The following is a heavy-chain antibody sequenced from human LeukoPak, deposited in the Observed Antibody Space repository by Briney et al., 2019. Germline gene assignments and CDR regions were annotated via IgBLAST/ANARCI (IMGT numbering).Heavy chain of an antibody. J-gene: IGHJ4*02. CDR3: NTATRTRDDY. CDR2: IKEDGSEK. Sequence: QPGGSLRLSCAASGFTFSSYWMSWVRQAPGKGLERVANIKEDGSEKSYVDSVKGRFTIPRDNAKNSLYLLMNNLRAEDTAMYYCNTATRTRDDYWGQGTLVTVSS. V-gene: IGHV3-7*01. CDR1: GFTFSSYW. D-gene: IGHD5-18*01.